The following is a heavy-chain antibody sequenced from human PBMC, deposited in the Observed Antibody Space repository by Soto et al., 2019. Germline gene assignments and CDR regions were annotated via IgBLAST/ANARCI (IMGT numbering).Heavy chain of an antibody. J-gene: IGHJ6*02. Sequence: GWSLSLSCASSGFTFSSYGMHWVRHAPGKGLEWEAVISYDGSNKYYADSVKGRFTISRDNSKNTLYLQMNSLRAEDTAVYYCAKGSSGWYYYGMDVWGQGTTVTVAS. CDR2: ISYDGSNK. CDR1: GFTFSSYG. D-gene: IGHD6-19*01. V-gene: IGHV3-30*18. CDR3: AKGSSGWYYYGMDV.